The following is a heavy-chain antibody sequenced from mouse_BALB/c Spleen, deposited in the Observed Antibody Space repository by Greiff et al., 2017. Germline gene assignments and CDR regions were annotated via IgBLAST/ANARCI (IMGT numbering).Heavy chain of an antibody. Sequence: QVQLQQSGAELAKPGASVKMSCKASGYTFTSYWMHWVKQRPGQGLEWIGYINPSTGYTEYNQKFKDKATLTADKSSSTAYMQLSSLTSEDSAVYYCARPGGDYDWFAYWGQGTLVTVSA. J-gene: IGHJ3*01. CDR2: INPSTGYT. D-gene: IGHD2-4*01. CDR1: GYTFTSYW. CDR3: ARPGGDYDWFAY. V-gene: IGHV1-7*01.